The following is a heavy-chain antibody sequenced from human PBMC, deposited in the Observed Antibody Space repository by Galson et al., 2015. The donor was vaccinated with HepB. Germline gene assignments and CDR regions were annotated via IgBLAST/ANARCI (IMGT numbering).Heavy chain of an antibody. D-gene: IGHD4-17*01. Sequence: SLRLSCAASGFTFDDYAMHWVRQAPGKDLEWVSGISWNSGSIGYADSVKGRFTISRDNAKNSLYLQMNSLRAEDTALYYCAKDLGETYGDYNSGLIDYWGQGTLVTVSS. CDR2: ISWNSGSI. CDR3: AKDLGETYGDYNSGLIDY. J-gene: IGHJ4*02. V-gene: IGHV3-9*01. CDR1: GFTFDDYA.